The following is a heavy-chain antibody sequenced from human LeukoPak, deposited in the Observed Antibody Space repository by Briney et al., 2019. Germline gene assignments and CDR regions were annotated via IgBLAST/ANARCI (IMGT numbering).Heavy chain of an antibody. CDR3: ARRGVWSGSPLVFDY. Sequence: GGSLRLSCVLSGSTVSNNYMSWVRQAQEKVLEWVSVLYGGGSTYYADSVKGRFTVSRDNSKNTVYLQMNSLRAEDTAVYYCARRGVWSGSPLVFDYWGQETLVTVSS. V-gene: IGHV3-66*02. CDR1: GSTVSNNY. CDR2: LYGGGST. J-gene: IGHJ4*02. D-gene: IGHD3-3*01.